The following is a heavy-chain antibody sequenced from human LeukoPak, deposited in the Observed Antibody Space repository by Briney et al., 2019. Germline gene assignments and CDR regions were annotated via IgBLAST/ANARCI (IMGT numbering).Heavy chain of an antibody. V-gene: IGHV1-2*06. D-gene: IGHD1-1*01. CDR1: GYTFTAYY. CDR3: ARGKYKNAVDY. CDR2: IDPKSGVR. J-gene: IGHJ4*02. Sequence: ASVKVSCKASGYTFTAYYMHWVRQAPGEGLEWMGRIDPKSGVRNYPQKFQGRVAMTTDTSINTVYMELTSLRSDDTAVYYCARGKYKNAVDYWGQGTRVTVST.